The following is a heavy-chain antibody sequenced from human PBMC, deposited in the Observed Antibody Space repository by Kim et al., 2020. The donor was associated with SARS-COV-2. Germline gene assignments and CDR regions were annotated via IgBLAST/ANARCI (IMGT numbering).Heavy chain of an antibody. CDR2: IYYSGST. CDR3: ARQWGITMIVVVIQGAFDI. D-gene: IGHD3-22*01. J-gene: IGHJ3*02. V-gene: IGHV4-39*01. CDR1: GGSISSSSYY. Sequence: SETLSLTCTVSGGSISSSSYYWGWIRQPPGKGLEWIGSIYYSGSTYYNPSLKSRVTISVDTSKNQFSLKLSSVTAADTAVYYCARQWGITMIVVVIQGAFDIWDQGTMVTVSS.